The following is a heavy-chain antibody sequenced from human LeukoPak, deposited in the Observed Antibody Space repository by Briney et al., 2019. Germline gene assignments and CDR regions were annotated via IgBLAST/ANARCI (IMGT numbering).Heavy chain of an antibody. CDR2: INHSGST. CDR1: GGSFSGYY. J-gene: IGHJ4*02. CDR3: ARLSRITMVRGGSFIQTPFDY. V-gene: IGHV4-34*01. D-gene: IGHD3-10*01. Sequence: PSETLSLTCAVYGGSFSGYYWSWIRQPPGKGLEWIGEINHSGSTNYNPSLKSRVTLSVDTSKNQFSLKLSSVTAADTAVYYCARLSRITMVRGGSFIQTPFDYWGQGTLVTVSS.